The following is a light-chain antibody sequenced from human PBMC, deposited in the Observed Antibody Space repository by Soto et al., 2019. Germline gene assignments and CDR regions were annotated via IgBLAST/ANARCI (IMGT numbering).Light chain of an antibody. CDR3: QTWGTDIVV. V-gene: IGLV4-69*02. J-gene: IGLJ3*02. CDR2: VNSDGSH. CDR1: SGHSNYA. Sequence: QSVLTQSPSASASPGASVTLTCTLSSGHSNYAIAWHQQQPEKGPRYLMKVNSDGSHNKGDGIPDRFSGSSSGAERYLTISSLQSEDEGAYFCQTWGTDIVVFGGGTKLTVL.